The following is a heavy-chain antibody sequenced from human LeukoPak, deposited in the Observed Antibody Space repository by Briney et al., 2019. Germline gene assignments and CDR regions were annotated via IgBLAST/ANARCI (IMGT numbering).Heavy chain of an antibody. D-gene: IGHD6-13*01. V-gene: IGHV4-4*07. CDR1: GGSISSYY. CDR3: ARGARTAAGTFYFDY. Sequence: PSETLSLTCTVSGGSISSYYWSWIRQPAGKGLEWIGRIYTSGSTNYNPSLQRRVTMSVDTSKNQFSLKLSSVTAADTAVYYCARGARTAAGTFYFDYWGQGTLVTVSS. J-gene: IGHJ4*02. CDR2: IYTSGST.